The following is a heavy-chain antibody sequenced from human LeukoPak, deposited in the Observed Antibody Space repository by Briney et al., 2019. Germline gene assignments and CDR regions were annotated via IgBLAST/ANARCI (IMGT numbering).Heavy chain of an antibody. Sequence: PSETLSLTCTVSGYSISSGHYWGWIRQPPGKGLGWIGSMYHSGSTYYNPPLKSRVTISEDTYKNQFSLKLRSVTAADTAVYYCARDLISGWYYFDYWGQGTLVTVSS. J-gene: IGHJ4*02. V-gene: IGHV4-38-2*02. CDR1: GYSISSGHY. CDR2: MYHSGST. CDR3: ARDLISGWYYFDY. D-gene: IGHD6-19*01.